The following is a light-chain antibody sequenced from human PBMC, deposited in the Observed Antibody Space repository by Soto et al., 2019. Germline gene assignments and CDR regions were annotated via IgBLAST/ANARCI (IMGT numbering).Light chain of an antibody. Sequence: EIVLTQSPATLSLSPGERATLSCRASQSVSSYLAWYQQKPGQAPRLLIYDASNTATGIPARFSGSGSGPYFTLTISSLEPEDFAVYYCQQRSNWPSITFGQRTRLEIK. CDR1: QSVSSY. J-gene: IGKJ5*01. CDR3: QQRSNWPSIT. CDR2: DAS. V-gene: IGKV3-11*01.